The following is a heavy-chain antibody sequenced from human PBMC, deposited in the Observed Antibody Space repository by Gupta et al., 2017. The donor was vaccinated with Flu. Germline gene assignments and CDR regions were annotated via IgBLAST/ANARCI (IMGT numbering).Heavy chain of an antibody. CDR3: ARGVGWFGELAS. J-gene: IGHJ5*01. CDR2: IYSGGNT. Sequence: EVQLMETGGGLIQPGGSLRLSCAVSGFTVGRNYLSWVRQAPGKGLDWVSTIYSGGNTFYADSVWGRFIISRDNSKNTLYLQMDNLRVEDTAVYYCARGVGWFGELASWGQGTLVTVSS. CDR1: GFTVGRNY. V-gene: IGHV3-53*02. D-gene: IGHD3-10*01.